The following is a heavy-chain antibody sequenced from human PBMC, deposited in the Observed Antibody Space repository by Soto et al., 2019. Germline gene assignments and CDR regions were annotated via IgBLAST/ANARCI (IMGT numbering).Heavy chain of an antibody. Sequence: PGGSLRLSCAASGFTFSSYAMSWVRQAPGKGLEWVSAISGSGGSTYYADSVKGRFTISRDNSKNTLYLQMNSSVTAADTAVYYCARGPSGDKVHYWGQGALVTVSS. CDR3: ARGPSGDKVHY. D-gene: IGHD7-27*01. J-gene: IGHJ4*02. CDR1: GFTFSSYA. CDR2: ISGSGGST. V-gene: IGHV3-23*01.